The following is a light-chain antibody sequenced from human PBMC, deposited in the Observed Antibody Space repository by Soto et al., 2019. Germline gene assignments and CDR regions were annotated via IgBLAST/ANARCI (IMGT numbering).Light chain of an antibody. CDR3: SSYTSSTPGV. Sequence: QSVLTRPASVSGSPGQSITISCTGTSSDVGGYNFVSWYQQHPGKAPKLMIFEVSNRASGVSNRFSGSKSGNTASLTISGLQAGDEAVYYCSSYTSSTPGVFGTGTKLTVL. CDR1: SSDVGGYNF. V-gene: IGLV2-14*01. J-gene: IGLJ1*01. CDR2: EVS.